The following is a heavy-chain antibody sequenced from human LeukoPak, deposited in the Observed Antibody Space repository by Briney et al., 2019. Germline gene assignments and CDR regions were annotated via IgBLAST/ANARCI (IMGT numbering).Heavy chain of an antibody. CDR1: GGSISSSSYY. V-gene: IGHV4-39*01. D-gene: IGHD1-7*01. Sequence: SETLSLTCTVSGGSISSSSYYWGWVRQPPGKGLEWIGTIYYSGSTYYNPSLKSRVTISVDTSKNQFSLKLSSMTAADTAVYYCARTPNLKYSAIDYWGQGTLVTVSS. CDR2: IYYSGST. CDR3: ARTPNLKYSAIDY. J-gene: IGHJ4*02.